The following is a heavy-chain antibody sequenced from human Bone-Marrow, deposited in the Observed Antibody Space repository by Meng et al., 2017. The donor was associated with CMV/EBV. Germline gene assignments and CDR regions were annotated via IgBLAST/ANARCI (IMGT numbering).Heavy chain of an antibody. J-gene: IGHJ4*02. CDR1: GYTFTGYY. CDR3: ARDGSSWPGAFDY. D-gene: IGHD6-13*01. V-gene: IGHV1-2*02. Sequence: ASVKVSCKASGYTFTGYYMHWVRQAPGQGLEWMGWINPNSGDTNYVRKFQGRVTMTRDTSISTAYMELSRLRSDDTAVYYCARDGSSWPGAFDYWGQGTLVTVSS. CDR2: INPNSGDT.